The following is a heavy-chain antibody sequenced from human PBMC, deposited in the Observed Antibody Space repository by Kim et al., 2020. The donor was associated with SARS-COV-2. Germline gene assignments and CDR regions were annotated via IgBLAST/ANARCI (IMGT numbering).Heavy chain of an antibody. CDR1: GFTVSSNY. J-gene: IGHJ3*02. CDR2: IYSGGST. CDR3: ARDRSGGSYLSVEDAFDI. D-gene: IGHD2-15*01. V-gene: IGHV3-66*02. Sequence: GGSLRLSCAASGFTVSSNYMSWVRQAPGKGLEWVSVIYSGGSTYYADSVKGRFTISRDNSKNTLYLQMNSLRAEDTAVYYCARDRSGGSYLSVEDAFDIWGQGTMVTVSS.